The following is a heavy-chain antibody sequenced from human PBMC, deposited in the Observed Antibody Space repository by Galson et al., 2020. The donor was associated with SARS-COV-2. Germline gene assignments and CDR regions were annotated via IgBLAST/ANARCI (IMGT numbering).Heavy chain of an antibody. V-gene: IGHV1-24*01. CDR1: GYTLTDLS. D-gene: IGHD3-22*01. CDR3: ATALSHTPGCYYDGSGYGQNSFDI. CDR2: FPPEDVET. Sequence: SVKLSCKVSGYTLTDLSIHWLRQAPGKGLDWIGGFPPEDVETLYAQKFQGRVTMTEYTSTDTAYMELSSLRSEDTAVYYCATALSHTPGCYYDGSGYGQNSFDIWGQGTMVTVSS. J-gene: IGHJ3*02.